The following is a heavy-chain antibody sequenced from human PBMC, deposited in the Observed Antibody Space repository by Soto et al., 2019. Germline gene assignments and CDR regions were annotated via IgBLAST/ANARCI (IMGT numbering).Heavy chain of an antibody. CDR3: AKDISRGPTKNYDFWSGPDY. CDR2: ISWDGSNR. J-gene: IGHJ4*02. Sequence: GGSLRLSCAASGFTFDEYAMHWVRQPPGKGLGWVSLISWDGSNRYYADSVQGRFTISRDNSKYSLYLEMNSLRPEDTALYYCAKDISRGPTKNYDFWSGPDYWGQGTLVTVS. D-gene: IGHD3-3*01. V-gene: IGHV3-43D*04. CDR1: GFTFDEYA.